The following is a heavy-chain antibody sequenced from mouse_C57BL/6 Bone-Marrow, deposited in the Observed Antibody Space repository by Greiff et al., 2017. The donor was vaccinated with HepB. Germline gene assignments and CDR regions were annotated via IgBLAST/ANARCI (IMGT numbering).Heavy chain of an antibody. J-gene: IGHJ3*01. Sequence: VQLQQSGAELVKPAASVYLSCKASGYTFTSYWLRWLKQRPGQGLGWIGMIHPYSGSTNYNEKFNSKATLTVDKSSSTAYMQLSSLTSEDSAVYYWAREGDYDGGLEFAYWGQGTLVTVSA. D-gene: IGHD2-4*01. CDR2: IHPYSGST. CDR3: AREGDYDGGLEFAY. V-gene: IGHV1-64*01. CDR1: GYTFTSYW.